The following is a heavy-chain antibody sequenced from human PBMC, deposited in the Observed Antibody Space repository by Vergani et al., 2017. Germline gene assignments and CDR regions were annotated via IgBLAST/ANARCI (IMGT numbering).Heavy chain of an antibody. Sequence: QLVESGGGVVQPGRSLRLSCVVSGFTSSYYGMHWVRQAPGKGLEWVAVISYDGTQKYYADSVKGRFTISRDNSKSTLYLQMNSLRTEDTAVYYCATKSCGTPGCQIGYFREWGQGTLVTVSS. CDR3: ATKSCGTPGCQIGYFRE. D-gene: IGHD1-1*01. CDR2: ISYDGTQK. J-gene: IGHJ1*01. V-gene: IGHV3-30*03. CDR1: GFTSSYYG.